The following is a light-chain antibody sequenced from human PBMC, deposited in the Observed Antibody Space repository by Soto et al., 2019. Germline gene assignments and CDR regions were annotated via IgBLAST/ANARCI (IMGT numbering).Light chain of an antibody. J-gene: IGLJ3*02. CDR3: SSYTTTTRL. Sequence: VLTQPASVSGSPGQSITISCTGTSSDIGSNNYVSWFQQRPGKAPTLIIYEVSNRPSGVSTHFSGSKSGNTASLTISGLLPEDEAEYYCSSYTTTTRLFGGGTKLTVL. CDR2: EVS. V-gene: IGLV2-14*01. CDR1: SSDIGSNNY.